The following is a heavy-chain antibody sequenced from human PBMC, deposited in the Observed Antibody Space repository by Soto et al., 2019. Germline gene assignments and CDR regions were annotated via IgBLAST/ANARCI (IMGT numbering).Heavy chain of an antibody. CDR3: AAYPHQDDFWSSDPYYVYSKDV. CDR2: IVVGSGST. CDR1: GITFRRSA. J-gene: IGHJ6*01. V-gene: IGHV1-58*01. Sequence: GSSVKVSCKASGITFRRSAVQWMRQARGQPLEWIGRIVVGSGSTTYAQIVQERITITRDMSTSTVYMDLRSLRPEDTAMYYCAAYPHQDDFWSSDPYYVYSKDVCGQGTTV. D-gene: IGHD3-3*01.